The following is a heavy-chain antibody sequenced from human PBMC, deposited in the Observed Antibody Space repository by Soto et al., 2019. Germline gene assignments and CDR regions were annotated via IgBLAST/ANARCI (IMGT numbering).Heavy chain of an antibody. CDR1: GGSISSGDYY. D-gene: IGHD1-26*01. V-gene: IGHV4-30-4*01. Sequence: SETLSLTCTVSGGSISSGDYYWSWIRQPPGKGLEWIGYIYYSGSTYYNPSLKSRVTISVDKSKNQFSLKLSSVTAADTAVYYCARGGIVGATYPNYFDYWGQGTLVTVSS. CDR2: IYYSGST. CDR3: ARGGIVGATYPNYFDY. J-gene: IGHJ4*02.